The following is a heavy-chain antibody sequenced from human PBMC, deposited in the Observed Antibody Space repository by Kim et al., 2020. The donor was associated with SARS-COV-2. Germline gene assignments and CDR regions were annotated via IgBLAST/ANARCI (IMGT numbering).Heavy chain of an antibody. V-gene: IGHV1-2*02. CDR3: ASQLRITMIVVVHHAFDI. CDR2: INPNSGGT. D-gene: IGHD3-22*01. CDR1: VYTFTGYY. J-gene: IGHJ3*02. Sequence: ASVKVSCKASVYTFTGYYMHWVRQAPGQGLEWMGWINPNSGGTNYAQKFQGRVTMTRDTSISTAYMELSRLRSDDTAVYYCASQLRITMIVVVHHAFDIWCQGTMVTVSS.